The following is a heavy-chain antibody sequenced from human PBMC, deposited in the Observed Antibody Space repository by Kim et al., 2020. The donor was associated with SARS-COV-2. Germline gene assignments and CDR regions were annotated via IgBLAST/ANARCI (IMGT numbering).Heavy chain of an antibody. Sequence: SETLSLTCTVSGGSISSGGYYWSWIRQHPGKGLEWIGYIYYSGSTYYNPSLKSRVTISVDTSKNQFSLKLSSVTAADTAVYYCARAASTFFGVVNHFDYWGQGTLVTVSP. CDR1: GGSISSGGYY. D-gene: IGHD3-3*01. CDR2: IYYSGST. J-gene: IGHJ4*02. V-gene: IGHV4-31*03. CDR3: ARAASTFFGVVNHFDY.